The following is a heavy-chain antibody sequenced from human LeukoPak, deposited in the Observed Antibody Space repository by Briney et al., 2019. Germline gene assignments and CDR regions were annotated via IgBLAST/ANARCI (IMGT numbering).Heavy chain of an antibody. J-gene: IGHJ4*02. CDR3: ARAVSYGSGGGLDY. V-gene: IGHV1-8*01. CDR2: MNPNSGNT. CDR1: GYTFTSYD. D-gene: IGHD3-10*01. Sequence: GASVKVSCKASGYTFTSYDINWVRQATGQGLEWMGWMNPNSGNTGYAQKFQGRVTMTRNTSISTAYMELSSLRSEGTAVCYCARAVSYGSGGGLDYWGQGTLVTVSS.